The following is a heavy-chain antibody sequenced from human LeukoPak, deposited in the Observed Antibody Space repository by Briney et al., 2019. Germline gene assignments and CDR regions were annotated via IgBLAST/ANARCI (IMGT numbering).Heavy chain of an antibody. Sequence: ASVKVSCKASGYTFTSYYMHWVRQAPGQGLEWMGIINPSGGSTSYAQKFQARVTMTRDTSTSTVYMVLSSLRSEDTAVYYCANSLYGDFIDYWGQGTLVTVSS. J-gene: IGHJ4*02. CDR1: GYTFTSYY. CDR3: ANSLYGDFIDY. CDR2: INPSGGST. D-gene: IGHD4-17*01. V-gene: IGHV1-46*01.